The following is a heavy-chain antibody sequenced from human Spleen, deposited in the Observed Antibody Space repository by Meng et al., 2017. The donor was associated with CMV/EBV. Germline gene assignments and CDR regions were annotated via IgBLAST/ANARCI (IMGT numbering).Heavy chain of an antibody. CDR3: ARDRAPVIYYYGMDV. Sequence: ASVKVSCKASGYTFTAYYIHWVRQAPGQGLEWMGWINPNSGGSDYAQKFQGRVTMTRVMSITTAYMELSRLISDDTAVYFCARDRAPVIYYYGMDVWGQGTTVTVSS. J-gene: IGHJ6*01. CDR1: GYTFTAYY. D-gene: IGHD3-10*01. V-gene: IGHV1-2*02. CDR2: INPNSGGS.